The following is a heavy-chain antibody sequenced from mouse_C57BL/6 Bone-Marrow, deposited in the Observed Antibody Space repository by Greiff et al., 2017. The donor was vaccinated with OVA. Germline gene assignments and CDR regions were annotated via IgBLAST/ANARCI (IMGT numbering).Heavy chain of an antibody. J-gene: IGHJ4*01. D-gene: IGHD4-1*01. Sequence: QVQLKQPGAELVMPGASVKLSCKASGYTFTSYWMHWVKQRPGQGLEWIGEIDPSDSYTNYNQKFKGKATLTVDTSSSTAYMQLSSLTSEDSAVYYCARKFFPLNWDLDAMDYWGQGTSVTVSS. CDR1: GYTFTSYW. CDR3: ARKFFPLNWDLDAMDY. V-gene: IGHV1-69*01. CDR2: IDPSDSYT.